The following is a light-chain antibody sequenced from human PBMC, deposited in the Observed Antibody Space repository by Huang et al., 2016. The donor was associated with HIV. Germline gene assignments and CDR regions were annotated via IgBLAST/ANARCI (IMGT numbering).Light chain of an antibody. V-gene: IGKV3-11*01. Sequence: ETVLTQSPATLSLSLRERATLSCRTSQSVNSYLAWYQQKPGPTPRLLIYDASNKATDIPARFSGSGSGTDFTLTISSLEPEDFSVYYCQQRKYWPPITFGQGTRLEIK. CDR2: DAS. CDR3: QQRKYWPPIT. CDR1: QSVNSY. J-gene: IGKJ5*01.